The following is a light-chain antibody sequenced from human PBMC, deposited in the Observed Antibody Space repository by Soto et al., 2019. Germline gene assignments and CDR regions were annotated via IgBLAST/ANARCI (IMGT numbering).Light chain of an antibody. CDR2: DVS. CDR1: QSVSNW. CDR3: QQYKTYFLNT. V-gene: IGKV1-5*01. Sequence: DIHMTQSPSTLSASVGESVTITSRPSQSVSNWLAWYQHKPGKAPKLLIYDVSSLESGVPSRFSGSGSGTEFILTISSLQPDDFATYYCQQYKTYFLNTFGQGTRLEIK. J-gene: IGKJ5*01.